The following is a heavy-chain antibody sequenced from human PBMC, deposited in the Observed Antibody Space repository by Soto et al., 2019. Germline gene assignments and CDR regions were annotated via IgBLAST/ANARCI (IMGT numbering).Heavy chain of an antibody. J-gene: IGHJ4*02. CDR3: ARDFRTMIRTKLCYVDY. CDR2: ISPYSGNT. Sequence: QIQLVQSGAEVKKPGASVKVSCKASGYTFTIYGVSWVRQAPGQGLEWMGWISPYSGNTNYAQKLQGRVTVTTDTSTTTASRELRSLTSDDTAVYYCARDFRTMIRTKLCYVDYWGQGTLVTVSS. V-gene: IGHV1-18*04. CDR1: GYTFTIYG. D-gene: IGHD3-16*01.